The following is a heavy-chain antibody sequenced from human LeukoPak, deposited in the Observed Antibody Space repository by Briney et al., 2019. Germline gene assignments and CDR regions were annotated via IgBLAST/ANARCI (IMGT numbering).Heavy chain of an antibody. CDR1: GGTFSSYA. CDR2: IIPIFGTA. J-gene: IGHJ4*02. Sequence: SVKVSCKASGGTFSSYAISWVRQAPGQGLEWMGRIIPIFGTANYAQKFQGRVTITTDESTSTAYMELSSLRSEDTAVYYCAREGDSSGYYYKEVYYFDYWGQGTLVTVSS. CDR3: AREGDSSGYYYKEVYYFDY. V-gene: IGHV1-69*05. D-gene: IGHD3-22*01.